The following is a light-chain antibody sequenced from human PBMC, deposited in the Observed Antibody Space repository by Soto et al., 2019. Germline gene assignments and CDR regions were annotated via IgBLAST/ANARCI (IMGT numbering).Light chain of an antibody. CDR1: QSVSSY. Sequence: EIVLTQSPGTLSLSPGERATLSCRASQSVSSYLAWYQQKPGQAPRLLIYGASSRATGIPDRFSGSGSGTDFTLTISRLEPEDFAVYYCHQYGSSPPVTFVGGTKVEIK. CDR2: GAS. V-gene: IGKV3-20*01. J-gene: IGKJ4*01. CDR3: HQYGSSPPVT.